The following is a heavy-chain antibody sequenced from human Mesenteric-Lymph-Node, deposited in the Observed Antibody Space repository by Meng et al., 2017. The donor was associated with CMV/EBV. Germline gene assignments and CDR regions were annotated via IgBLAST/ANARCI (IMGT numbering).Heavy chain of an antibody. Sequence: GESLKISCVASGFTVSRNYMSWVRQAPGKGLEWVSVIYSVGGTYYADSVRGRFTSSRDNSKNTLYLQMNSLRAEDTAVYYCARVGRRGGYYFDYWGQGTLVTVSS. D-gene: IGHD5-24*01. V-gene: IGHV3-53*01. CDR1: GFTVSRNY. CDR2: IYSVGGT. CDR3: ARVGRRGGYYFDY. J-gene: IGHJ4*02.